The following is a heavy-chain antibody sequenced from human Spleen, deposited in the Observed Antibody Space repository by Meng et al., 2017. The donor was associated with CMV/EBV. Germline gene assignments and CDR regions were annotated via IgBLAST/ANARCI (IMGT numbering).Heavy chain of an antibody. Sequence: SETLSLTCTVSGGSISSGSYYWSWIRQPPGKGLEWIGYIYYSGSTNYNPSLKSRVTISVDTSKNQFSLKLSSVPAADTAVYYCARESVTTSMDVWGQGTTVTVSS. D-gene: IGHD4-17*01. J-gene: IGHJ6*02. CDR1: GGSISSGSYY. V-gene: IGHV4-61*01. CDR3: ARESVTTSMDV. CDR2: IYYSGST.